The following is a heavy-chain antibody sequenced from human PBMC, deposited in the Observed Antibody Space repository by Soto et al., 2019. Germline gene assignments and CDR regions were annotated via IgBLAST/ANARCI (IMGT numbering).Heavy chain of an antibody. CDR2: INPSGGST. CDR1: GYTFTSYC. D-gene: IGHD5-18*01. J-gene: IGHJ6*02. Sequence: ASVKVSCKASGYTFTSYCMHWVRQAPGQGLEWMGIINPSGGSTSYAQKFQGRVTMTRDTSTSTVYMELSSLRSEDTAVYYCARGIIQLWGPVDMDVWGQGTTVTVSS. CDR3: ARGIIQLWGPVDMDV. V-gene: IGHV1-46*01.